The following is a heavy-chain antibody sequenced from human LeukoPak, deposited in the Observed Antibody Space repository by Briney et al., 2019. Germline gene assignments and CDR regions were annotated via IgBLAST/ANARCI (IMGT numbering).Heavy chain of an antibody. V-gene: IGHV3-48*03. Sequence: GGSLRLSCAASGFTFNLYEMSWVRQAPGKGLEWISYISSSGYTVYYADSVKGRFTISRDNAKNSLYLQMNSLRAEDTAVYYCARYGYGYGKPIDYWGQGTQVTASP. CDR3: ARYGYGYGKPIDY. D-gene: IGHD5-18*01. J-gene: IGHJ4*02. CDR1: GFTFNLYE. CDR2: ISSSGYTV.